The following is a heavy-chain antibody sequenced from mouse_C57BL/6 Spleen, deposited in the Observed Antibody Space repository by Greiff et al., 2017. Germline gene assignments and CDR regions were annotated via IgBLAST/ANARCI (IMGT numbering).Heavy chain of an antibody. CDR3: ARPKDYYGSSYGYFDV. J-gene: IGHJ1*03. CDR2: INPSNGGT. D-gene: IGHD1-1*01. Sequence: QVQLQQSGTELVKPGASVKLSCKASGYTFTSYWMHWVKQRPGQGLEWIGNINPSNGGTNYNEKFKSKATLTVDKSSSTAYMQLSSLTSEDSAVYYCARPKDYYGSSYGYFDVWGTGTTVTVSS. CDR1: GYTFTSYW. V-gene: IGHV1-53*01.